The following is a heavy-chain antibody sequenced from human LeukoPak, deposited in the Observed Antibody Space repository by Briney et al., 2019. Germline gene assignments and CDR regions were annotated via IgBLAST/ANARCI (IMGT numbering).Heavy chain of an antibody. CDR2: ISGSGAST. CDR1: GFTFSSYW. V-gene: IGHV3-23*01. J-gene: IGHJ4*02. Sequence: GGSLRLSCVASGFTFSSYWMTWVRQAPGKGLEWVSAISGSGASTFYADSVKGRFTISRDNSRSTVHLQMNSLRAEDTAIYYCAKDEGTMTAPYWGQGTLVTVSS. CDR3: AKDEGTMTAPY.